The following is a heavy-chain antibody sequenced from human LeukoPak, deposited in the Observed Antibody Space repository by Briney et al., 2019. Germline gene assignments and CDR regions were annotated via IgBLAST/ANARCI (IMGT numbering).Heavy chain of an antibody. CDR2: INSDGINT. CDR3: ARDLGQYYDTSDNWFDP. J-gene: IGHJ5*02. D-gene: IGHD3-22*01. V-gene: IGHV3-74*01. CDR1: GFTFSNYW. Sequence: GGSLRLSCAASGFTFSNYWMHWVRQAPGKGLAWVSRINSDGINTSYADSVKGRFTISRDKAKNTLNLQMNSLRAEDTAVYYCARDLGQYYDTSDNWFDPWGQGTLVTVSS.